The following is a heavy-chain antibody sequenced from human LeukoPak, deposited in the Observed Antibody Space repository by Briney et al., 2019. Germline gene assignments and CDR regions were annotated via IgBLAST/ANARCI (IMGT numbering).Heavy chain of an antibody. D-gene: IGHD3-10*01. CDR3: ASPGRGLLWFGELPER. Sequence: VASVKVSCKASGYTFTSYYMHWVRQAPGQGLEWMGIINPSGGSTSYAQKFQGRVTMTRDTSTSTVYMELSSLRSEDTAVYYCASPGRGLLWFGELPERWGQGTLVTVSS. CDR2: INPSGGST. V-gene: IGHV1-46*01. J-gene: IGHJ4*02. CDR1: GYTFTSYY.